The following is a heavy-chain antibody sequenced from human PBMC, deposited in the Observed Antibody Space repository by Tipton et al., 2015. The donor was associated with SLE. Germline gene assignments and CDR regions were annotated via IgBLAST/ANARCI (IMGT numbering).Heavy chain of an antibody. Sequence: SLRLSCAASGFTFSTYEMSWVRQAPGKGLEWVSYISSSGGTIYYADSVKGRFTISRDNAKNSLYLQMNSLRAEDTAVYYCAREGGIGAFDIWGQGTMVTVSS. CDR3: AREGGIGAFDI. J-gene: IGHJ3*02. CDR1: GFTFSTYE. V-gene: IGHV3-48*03. D-gene: IGHD3-16*01. CDR2: ISSSGGTI.